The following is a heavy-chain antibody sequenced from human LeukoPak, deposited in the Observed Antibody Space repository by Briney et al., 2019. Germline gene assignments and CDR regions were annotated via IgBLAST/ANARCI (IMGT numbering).Heavy chain of an antibody. J-gene: IGHJ5*02. D-gene: IGHD3-16*01. CDR2: INSNTGGS. V-gene: IGHV1-2*02. CDR3: GRDLYGSLSYGLDT. CDR1: GYNLLAHY. Sequence: ASVTVSCKTSGYNLLAHYIHWVRQAPGQGLEWMGWINSNTGGSMTAQKFQGGVSLTRDTATTTAYLEVRRLTADDTAVYFCGRDLYGSLSYGLDTWGQGTLVIVSS.